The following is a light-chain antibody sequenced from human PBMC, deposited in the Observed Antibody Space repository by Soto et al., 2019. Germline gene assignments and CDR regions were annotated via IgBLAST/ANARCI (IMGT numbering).Light chain of an antibody. Sequence: DIQMTQSPSTLSGSVGDRFTITCRASQIISSWLAWYQQKPGKSPKLLICNASTLKSGVPSRFSGSGSGTEFTLTISRLQPDHFATYYCQQYNRTFGQGTKVDIK. J-gene: IGKJ1*01. CDR1: QIISSW. CDR2: NAS. CDR3: QQYNRT. V-gene: IGKV1-5*03.